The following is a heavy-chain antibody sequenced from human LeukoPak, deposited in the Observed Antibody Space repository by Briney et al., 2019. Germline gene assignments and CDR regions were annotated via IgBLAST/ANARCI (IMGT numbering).Heavy chain of an antibody. V-gene: IGHV3-74*01. CDR3: VRDWYGIDY. Sequence: PGGSLRLSCAAAGFTFSIHWMHWVRQPPGGGLVWVAHINNDGPTTTYADSVRGRFTISRDNAKNTLDLQMNSLRAEDTAVYYCVRDWYGIDYWGQGVLVTVSS. CDR2: INNDGPTT. J-gene: IGHJ4*02. CDR1: GFTFSIHW. D-gene: IGHD6-13*01.